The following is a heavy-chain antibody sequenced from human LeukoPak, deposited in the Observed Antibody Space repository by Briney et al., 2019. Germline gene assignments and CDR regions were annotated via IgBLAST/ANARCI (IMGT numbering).Heavy chain of an antibody. CDR3: ARDSGYCSSTGCYVHYFDY. Sequence: GGSLRLSCAVSEFTFGSYSINWVRQAPGKGLEWVSSITTSSKYIYYADSVKGRFTISRDYAKNSVYLQMNSLRTEDTAVYYCARDSGYCSSTGCYVHYFDYWGQGTLVTVSS. D-gene: IGHD2-2*01. CDR2: ITTSSKYI. J-gene: IGHJ4*02. V-gene: IGHV3-21*01. CDR1: EFTFGSYS.